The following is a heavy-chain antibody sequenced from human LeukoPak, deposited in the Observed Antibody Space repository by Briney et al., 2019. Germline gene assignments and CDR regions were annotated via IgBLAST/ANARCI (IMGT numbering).Heavy chain of an antibody. CDR3: ARLPLGNGASIFDY. D-gene: IGHD4-17*01. Sequence: SETLSLTCAVYGGSFSGYYWSWIRQPPGKGLEWIGEINHSGSTNYNPSLKSRVTISVDTSKNQFSLKLSSVTAADTAVYYCARLPLGNGASIFDYWGQGTLVTVSS. CDR2: INHSGST. J-gene: IGHJ4*02. CDR1: GGSFSGYY. V-gene: IGHV4-34*01.